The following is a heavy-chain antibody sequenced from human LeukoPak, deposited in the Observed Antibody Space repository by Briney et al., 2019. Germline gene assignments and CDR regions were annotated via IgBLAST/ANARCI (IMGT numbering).Heavy chain of an antibody. Sequence: ASVKVSCKASGYTFTSYFMHWVRQAPGQGLEWMGIINPSRGGTNYAQKFQGRVTMTRDTSISTAYMELSRLRSDDTAVYYCARDRAKVVVVAEDWGQGTLVTVSS. J-gene: IGHJ4*02. CDR3: ARDRAKVVVVAED. CDR1: GYTFTSYF. D-gene: IGHD2-15*01. CDR2: INPSRGGT. V-gene: IGHV1-2*02.